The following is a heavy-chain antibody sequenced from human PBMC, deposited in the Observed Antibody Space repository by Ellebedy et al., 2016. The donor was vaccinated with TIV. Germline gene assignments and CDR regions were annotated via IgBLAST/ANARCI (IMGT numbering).Heavy chain of an antibody. D-gene: IGHD2-15*01. CDR2: IYYSGST. CDR3: ARGLFSRGIVVVVEEHGMDV. CDR1: GGSISSSSYY. Sequence: SETLSLTXTVSGGSISSSSYYWGWIRQPPGKGLEWIGSIYYSGSTYYNPSLKSRVTISVDTSKNQFSLKLSSVTAADTAVYYCARGLFSRGIVVVVEEHGMDVWGQGTTVTVSS. J-gene: IGHJ6*02. V-gene: IGHV4-39*07.